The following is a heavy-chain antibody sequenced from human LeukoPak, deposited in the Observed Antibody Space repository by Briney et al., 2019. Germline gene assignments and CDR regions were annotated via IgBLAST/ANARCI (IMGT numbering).Heavy chain of an antibody. D-gene: IGHD5-18*01. CDR3: ARGFRETWIRLWFAAFDI. CDR2: IYYSGST. Sequence: PSETLSLTCTVSGGSISSYYWSWIRQPPGKGLEWIGYIYYSGSTNYNPSLKSRVTISVDTSKNQFSLKLSSVTAADTAVYYCARGFRETWIRLWFAAFDIWGQGTMVTVSS. V-gene: IGHV4-59*01. J-gene: IGHJ3*02. CDR1: GGSISSYY.